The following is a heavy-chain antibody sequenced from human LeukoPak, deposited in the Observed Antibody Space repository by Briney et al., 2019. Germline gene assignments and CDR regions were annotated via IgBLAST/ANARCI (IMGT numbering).Heavy chain of an antibody. V-gene: IGHV3-13*01. CDR3: ARGGGRYSSGWYDY. D-gene: IGHD6-19*01. CDR1: GLTFSSYD. CDR2: IGTADDT. Sequence: GGSLRLSCAASGLTFSSYDMHWVRQATGKGLEWVSAIGTADDTYYPGSVKGRFTISRENAKNSLYLQMNSLRAGDTAVYYCARGGGRYSSGWYDYWGQGTLVTVSS. J-gene: IGHJ4*02.